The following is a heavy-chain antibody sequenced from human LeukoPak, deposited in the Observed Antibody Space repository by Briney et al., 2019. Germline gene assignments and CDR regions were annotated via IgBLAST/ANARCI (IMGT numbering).Heavy chain of an antibody. CDR3: ARHTPMVLAPSGYYYNMDV. CDR2: IYYSGST. Sequence: SETLSLTCTVSGGSISSYYWSWIRQPPGKGLEWIGYIYYSGSTNYNPSLKSRVTMSVDTSKNRFSLKLSSVTAADTAVYYCARHTPMVLAPSGYYYNMDVWGQGTAVTVSS. V-gene: IGHV4-59*08. J-gene: IGHJ6*02. CDR1: GGSISSYY. D-gene: IGHD5-18*01.